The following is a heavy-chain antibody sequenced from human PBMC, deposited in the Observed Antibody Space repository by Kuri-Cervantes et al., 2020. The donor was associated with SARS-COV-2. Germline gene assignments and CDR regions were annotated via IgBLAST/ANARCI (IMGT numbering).Heavy chain of an antibody. V-gene: IGHV3-23*01. Sequence: GESLKISCAASGFTFSSYAMSWVRQAPGKGLEWVSAISGSGGSTYYADSVKGRFTISRDNSKHSLYLQMNSLRAEDTAVYYCVRGLGDNWGQGTLVTVSS. J-gene: IGHJ4*02. CDR1: GFTFSSYA. CDR2: ISGSGGST. CDR3: VRGLGDN. D-gene: IGHD5/OR15-5a*01.